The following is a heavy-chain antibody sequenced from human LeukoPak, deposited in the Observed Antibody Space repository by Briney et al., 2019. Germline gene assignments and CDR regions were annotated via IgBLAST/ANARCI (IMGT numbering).Heavy chain of an antibody. CDR3: AKDFALRKIVGGDY. CDR2: ISGSGGST. D-gene: IGHD3-10*01. J-gene: IGHJ4*02. Sequence: PGGSLRLSCAASGFTFSSYAMSWVRQAPGKGLEWVSAISGSGGSTYYADSVKGRFTIARANAQNTLYLQMNSLRAEDTAVYYCAKDFALRKIVGGDYWGQGTLVTVSS. V-gene: IGHV3-23*01. CDR1: GFTFSSYA.